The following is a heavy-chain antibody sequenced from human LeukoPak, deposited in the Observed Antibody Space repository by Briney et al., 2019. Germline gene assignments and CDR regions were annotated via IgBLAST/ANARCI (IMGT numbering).Heavy chain of an antibody. V-gene: IGHV3-23*01. CDR3: ARDMSYPYYYYYYYMDV. CDR2: ISGSGGST. CDR1: GFTFSSYG. D-gene: IGHD1-26*01. J-gene: IGHJ6*03. Sequence: GGSLRLSCAASGFTFSSYGMSWVRQAPGKGLEWVSAISGSGGSTYYADSVKGRFTISRDNAKNSLYLQMNSLRAEDTAVYYCARDMSYPYYYYYYYMDVWGKGTTVTVSS.